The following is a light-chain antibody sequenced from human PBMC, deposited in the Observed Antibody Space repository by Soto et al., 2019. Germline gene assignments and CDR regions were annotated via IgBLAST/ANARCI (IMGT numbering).Light chain of an antibody. V-gene: IGKV3-20*01. J-gene: IGKJ1*01. CDR2: GVS. Sequence: EIVMTQSPATLSVSPGERATLSCRSSQSISSTYLAWYQQKPGQAPRLLIYGVSSRATGVPDRFSGSGSGTDFTLTISRLEPEDFAVYYCQQYTDWPLTFGQGTKVE. CDR1: QSISSTY. CDR3: QQYTDWPLT.